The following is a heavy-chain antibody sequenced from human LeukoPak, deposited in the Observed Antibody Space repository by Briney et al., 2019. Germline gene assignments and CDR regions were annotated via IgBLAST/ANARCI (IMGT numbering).Heavy chain of an antibody. CDR3: AREAYGDYAY. CDR2: IYTSGST. V-gene: IGHV4-61*02. Sequence: SQTLSLTCTVSGGSISSGSYYWSWIRQPAGKGLEWIGRIYTSGSTNYNPSLKSRVTISVDTSKNQFSLKLSSVTAADTAVYFWAREAYGDYAYWGQGTLATVSP. CDR1: GGSISSGSYY. D-gene: IGHD4-17*01. J-gene: IGHJ4*02.